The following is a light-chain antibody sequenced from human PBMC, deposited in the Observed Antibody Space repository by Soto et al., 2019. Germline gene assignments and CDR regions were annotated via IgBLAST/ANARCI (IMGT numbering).Light chain of an antibody. CDR1: QSVDNSY. J-gene: IGKJ1*01. CDR2: GAS. V-gene: IGKV3-20*01. CDR3: QQYDTSPWT. Sequence: DIVFTQSPGTLSLSSGVRATLSCKTSQSVDNSYLAWYQHIHGQPPRLLIYGASGRATGIPDRFRASGSGTDFTLPITRLDPEDLAVYYCQQYDTSPWTFGPGTKVDTK.